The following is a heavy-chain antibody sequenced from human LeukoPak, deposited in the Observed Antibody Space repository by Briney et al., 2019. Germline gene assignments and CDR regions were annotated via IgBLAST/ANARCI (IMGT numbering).Heavy chain of an antibody. J-gene: IGHJ4*02. Sequence: GGSLRLSCAASGFTVSSNYMTWVRQAPGKGLEWVSVIYGGGGTYYADSAKGRFTISRDNSKNTLYLQMNSLRVDGTAVYYCALSWLSGDLSFAYWGQGALVTVSS. CDR3: ALSWLSGDLSFAY. D-gene: IGHD7-27*01. CDR1: GFTVSSNY. V-gene: IGHV3-66*02. CDR2: IYGGGGT.